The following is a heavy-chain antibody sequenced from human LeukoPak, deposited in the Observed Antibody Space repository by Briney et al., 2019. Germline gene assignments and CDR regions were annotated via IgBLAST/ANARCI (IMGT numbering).Heavy chain of an antibody. CDR3: ARARQTGTTPDFDF. J-gene: IGHJ4*02. V-gene: IGHV4-34*01. D-gene: IGHD1-7*01. CDR1: GGSLSSFY. Sequence: ETLSLTCAVYGGSLSSFYWSWLRQAPGKGLDGMGEMYHSGTTNYNPSLKRRVTMSVDTSNNQLSLRLTSVTAADTAEYYCARARQTGTTPDFDFWGQGTLVTVSS. CDR2: MYHSGTT.